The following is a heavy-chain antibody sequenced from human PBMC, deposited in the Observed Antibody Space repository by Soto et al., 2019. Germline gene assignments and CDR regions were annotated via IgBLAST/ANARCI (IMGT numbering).Heavy chain of an antibody. Sequence: QVQLQESGPGLVKPSGTLSLTCAVSGVSISSHDWWTWVRQPPGKGLEGIGESHQSGNTNYNSSLESRVTISVDKSKNQFSLKLSSVTVADTAVYYCATRDNSRFYWGQGTLVTVSS. CDR2: SHQSGNT. CDR3: ATRDNSRFY. J-gene: IGHJ4*02. D-gene: IGHD6-13*01. V-gene: IGHV4-4*02. CDR1: GVSISSHDW.